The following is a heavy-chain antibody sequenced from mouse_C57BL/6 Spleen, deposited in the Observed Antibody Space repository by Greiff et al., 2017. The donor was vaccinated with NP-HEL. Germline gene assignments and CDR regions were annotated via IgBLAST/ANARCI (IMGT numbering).Heavy chain of an antibody. V-gene: IGHV1-64*01. CDR1: GYTFTSYW. Sequence: QVQLQQPGAELVKPGASVKLSCKASGYTFTSYWMHWVKQRPGQGLEWIGMIHPNSGSTNYNEKFKSKATLTVDKSASTAYMQLSSLTSEDSAVYYCARGGDGYLFDYWGQGTTLTVSS. CDR3: ARGGDGYLFDY. J-gene: IGHJ2*01. CDR2: IHPNSGST. D-gene: IGHD2-3*01.